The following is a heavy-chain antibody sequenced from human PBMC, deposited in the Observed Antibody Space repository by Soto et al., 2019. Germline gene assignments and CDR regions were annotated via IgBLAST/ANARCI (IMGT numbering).Heavy chain of an antibody. Sequence: GGSLRLSCAASGFSFSGYWMSWVRQAPGKGPEWVANIKEDGTEQHYVDSVKGRFTISRDNSENPLFLQMNNLRAEDSAIYYCAITTSTVSYWFDPWGPGTQVTVSS. D-gene: IGHD4-4*01. J-gene: IGHJ5*02. V-gene: IGHV3-7*03. CDR3: AITTSTVSYWFDP. CDR1: GFSFSGYW. CDR2: IKEDGTEQ.